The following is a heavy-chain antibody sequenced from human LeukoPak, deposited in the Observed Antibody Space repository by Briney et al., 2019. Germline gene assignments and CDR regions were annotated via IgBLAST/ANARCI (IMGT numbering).Heavy chain of an antibody. D-gene: IGHD6-13*01. CDR3: AISGFSYSSSWAYFDY. CDR1: GGSISSYY. CDR2: IYYSGST. J-gene: IGHJ4*02. Sequence: KPSETLSLTCAVSGGSISSYYWSWIRQPPGKGLEWIGYIYYSGSTNYNPSLKSRVTISVDTSKNQFSLKLSSVTAADTAVYYCAISGFSYSSSWAYFDYWGQGTLVTVSS. V-gene: IGHV4-59*01.